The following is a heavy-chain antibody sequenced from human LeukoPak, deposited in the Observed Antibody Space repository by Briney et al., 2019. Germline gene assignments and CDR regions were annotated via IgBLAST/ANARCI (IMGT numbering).Heavy chain of an antibody. Sequence: KPSETLSLTCAVYGGSFSGYYWSWIRQPPGKGLEWIGEINHSGSTNYNPSLKSRVTISVDTSKNQFSLKLSSVTAADTAVYYCASHYGSGSFYSPFDYWGQGTLVTVSS. CDR2: INHSGST. CDR1: GGSFSGYY. CDR3: ASHYGSGSFYSPFDY. V-gene: IGHV4-34*01. J-gene: IGHJ4*02. D-gene: IGHD3-10*01.